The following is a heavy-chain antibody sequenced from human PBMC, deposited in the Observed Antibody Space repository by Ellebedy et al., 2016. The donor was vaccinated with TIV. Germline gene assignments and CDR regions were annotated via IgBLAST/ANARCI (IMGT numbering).Heavy chain of an antibody. J-gene: IGHJ4*02. V-gene: IGHV3-30-3*01. CDR3: ARGPSTSAYLDS. Sequence: GGSLRLSCAASGFTFSDYTVHWVRQAPGKGLEWVGVISYDGNNKLYADSVKGRFTLSRDTSKSTVYLQMDSLKTEDTAVYYCARGPSTSAYLDSWGQGALVIVSS. CDR1: GFTFSDYT. CDR2: ISYDGNNK.